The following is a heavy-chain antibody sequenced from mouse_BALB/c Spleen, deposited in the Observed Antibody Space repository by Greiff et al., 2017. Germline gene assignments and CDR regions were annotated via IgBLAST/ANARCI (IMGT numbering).Heavy chain of an antibody. V-gene: IGHV5-6-4*01. D-gene: IGHD4-1*01. CDR2: ISSGGSYT. CDR3: TIDEDWGEGGFAY. J-gene: IGHJ3*01. Sequence: EVMLVESGGGLVKPGGSLKLSCAASGFTFSSYTMSWVRQTPEKRLEWVATISSGGSYTYYPDSVKGRFTISRDNAKNTLYLQMSSLKSEDTAMYYCTIDEDWGEGGFAYWGQGTLVTVSA. CDR1: GFTFSSYT.